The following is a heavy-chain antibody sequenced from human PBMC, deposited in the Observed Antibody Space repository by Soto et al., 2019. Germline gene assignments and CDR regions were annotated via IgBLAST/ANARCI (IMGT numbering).Heavy chain of an antibody. D-gene: IGHD3-16*01. CDR3: APSRRSSGDAFDFWGQGRVHRGGATVGLYYFDY. Sequence: SGPTLVNPTQTLTLTCIFSGFSLTTSGVGVGWIRQPPGKALEWLALIYWNDDERYSPSLRSRLTITKDTSKNQVVLTMTNMDAVDTATYDCAPSRRSSGDAFDFWGQGRVHRGGATVGLYYFDYWGQGALVTVSS. CDR1: GFSLTTSGVG. J-gene: IGHJ4*02. CDR2: IYWNDDE. V-gene: IGHV2-5*01.